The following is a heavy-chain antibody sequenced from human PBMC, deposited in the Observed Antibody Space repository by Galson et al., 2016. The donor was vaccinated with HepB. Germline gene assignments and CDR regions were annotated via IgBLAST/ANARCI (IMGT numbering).Heavy chain of an antibody. Sequence: SLRLSCAASGFTFSSYAMSWVRQAPGKGLEWVSAISGSGGSTYYADSVKGRFTISRDNSRNPLYLQMTSLRAEDTAVYSCAKDRGYCSGGSCLLFDYWGQGTLVTVSS. D-gene: IGHD2-15*01. CDR2: ISGSGGST. J-gene: IGHJ4*02. CDR1: GFTFSSYA. V-gene: IGHV3-23*01. CDR3: AKDRGYCSGGSCLLFDY.